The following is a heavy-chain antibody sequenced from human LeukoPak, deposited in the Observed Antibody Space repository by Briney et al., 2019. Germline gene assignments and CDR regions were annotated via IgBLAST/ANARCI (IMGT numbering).Heavy chain of an antibody. CDR1: GGSFSGYY. V-gene: IGHV4-34*01. Sequence: SETLSLTCAVYGGSFSGYYWSWIRQPPGKALEWIGEINHSGSTNYNPSLKSRVTISVDTSKNQFSLKLSSVTAADTAVYYCARAVAGRRGIKLDYWGQRTLVTVSS. J-gene: IGHJ4*02. CDR3: ARAVAGRRGIKLDY. D-gene: IGHD6-19*01. CDR2: INHSGST.